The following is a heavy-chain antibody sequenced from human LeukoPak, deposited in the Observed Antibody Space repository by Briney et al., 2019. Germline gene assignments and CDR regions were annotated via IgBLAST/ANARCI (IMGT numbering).Heavy chain of an antibody. Sequence: GGSLRLSCAASGFTFSSYSMNWVRQAPGKGLEWVSSISSSSSYIYYADSVKGRFTISRDNAKNSLYLQMNSLRAEDTAVYYCARGGRSSSWYVGFDYWGQGTLVTVSS. D-gene: IGHD6-13*01. CDR2: ISSSSSYI. V-gene: IGHV3-21*01. J-gene: IGHJ4*02. CDR1: GFTFSSYS. CDR3: ARGGRSSSWYVGFDY.